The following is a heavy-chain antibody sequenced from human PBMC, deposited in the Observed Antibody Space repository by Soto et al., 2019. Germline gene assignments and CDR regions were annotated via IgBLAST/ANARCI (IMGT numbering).Heavy chain of an antibody. V-gene: IGHV1-46*01. CDR3: ARVAYSSSWYFWFDP. D-gene: IGHD6-13*01. Sequence: QVQLVQSGAEVKKPGASVKVSCKASGYTFTSYYMHWVRQAPGQGLEWMGIINPSGGSTSYAQKFQGRVTMTRDTSTSTAYMELSSLRSEDTAVYYCARVAYSSSWYFWFDPWGQGTLVTVSS. J-gene: IGHJ5*02. CDR1: GYTFTSYY. CDR2: INPSGGST.